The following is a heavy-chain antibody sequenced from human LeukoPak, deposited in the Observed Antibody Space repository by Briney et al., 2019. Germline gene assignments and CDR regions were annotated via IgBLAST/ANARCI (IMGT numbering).Heavy chain of an antibody. Sequence: GGSLRLSCAASGFTFSNAWMSWVRQAPGKGLEWVGRIKSKTDGGTTDYAAPVKGRFTISRDDSKNTLYLQMNSLKTEDTAVYYCTTPAYCGGDCYSWGQGTLVTVSS. CDR1: GFTFSNAW. J-gene: IGHJ4*02. CDR2: IKSKTDGGTT. V-gene: IGHV3-15*01. D-gene: IGHD2-21*02. CDR3: TTPAYCGGDCYS.